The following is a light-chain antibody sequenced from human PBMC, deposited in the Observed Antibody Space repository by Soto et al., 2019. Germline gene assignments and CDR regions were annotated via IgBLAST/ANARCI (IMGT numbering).Light chain of an antibody. J-gene: IGKJ1*01. CDR2: KAA. V-gene: IGKV1-5*03. CDR3: QHYNSYSEA. Sequence: DIQMTQSPPTLSGSVGDRVTITCRASQTISSWLAWYQQKPGKAPKLLIYKAATLKSGVPSRFSGSGFGTEFTHTISSLQPDDFATYYSQHYNSYSEAFGQGTKVDIK. CDR1: QTISSW.